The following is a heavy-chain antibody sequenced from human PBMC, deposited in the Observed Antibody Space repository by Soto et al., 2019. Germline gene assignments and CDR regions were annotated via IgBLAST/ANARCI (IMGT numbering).Heavy chain of an antibody. CDR2: MNPNSGNT. CDR1: GYTFTSYD. Sequence: GASVKVSCKASGYTFTSYDINWVRQATGQGLEWMGWMNPNSGNTGYAQKFQGRVTMTRNTSISTAYMELSSLRSEDTAVYYCARVPGDLNWFDPWGQGTLVTVYS. J-gene: IGHJ5*02. V-gene: IGHV1-8*01. CDR3: ARVPGDLNWFDP. D-gene: IGHD2-21*02.